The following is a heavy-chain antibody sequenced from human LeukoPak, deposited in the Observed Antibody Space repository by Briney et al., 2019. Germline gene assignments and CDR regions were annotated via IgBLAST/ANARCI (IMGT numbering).Heavy chain of an antibody. CDR3: AKDTRDILTGYYNTAFDY. CDR1: GFTFSKSW. D-gene: IGHD3-9*01. J-gene: IGHJ4*02. CDR2: ISGSGGST. Sequence: GGSLRLSCEASGFTFSKSWMNWVRQSPGKGLEWVSAISGSGGSTYYADSVKGRFTISRDNSKNSLYLQMNSLRAEDTALYYCAKDTRDILTGYYNTAFDYWGQGTLVTVSS. V-gene: IGHV3-23*01.